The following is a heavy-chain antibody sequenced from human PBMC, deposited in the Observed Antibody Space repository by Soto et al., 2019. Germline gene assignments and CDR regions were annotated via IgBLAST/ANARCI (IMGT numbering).Heavy chain of an antibody. V-gene: IGHV3-21*01. J-gene: IGHJ6*02. CDR3: ARDFPYYYYGMDV. CDR1: GFTLSRYS. CDR2: ISSSSSYI. Sequence: ESGGGLVKPGGCLRLSCAASGFTLSRYSMNWVRPAPWKGLEWVSSISSSSSYIYYADSVKGGFTISRDNAKNSMYLKMNSLRAEDTAVYYCARDFPYYYYGMDVWGPGTTVTVSS.